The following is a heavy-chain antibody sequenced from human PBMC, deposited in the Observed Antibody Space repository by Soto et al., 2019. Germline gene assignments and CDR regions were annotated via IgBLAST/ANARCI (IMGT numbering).Heavy chain of an antibody. CDR1: GGTFSSYA. CDR3: AREYSYGYERSPNYYYYYGMDV. D-gene: IGHD5-18*01. Sequence: QVQLVQSGAEVKKPGSSVKVSCKASGGTFSSYAISWVRQAPGQGLEWMGGIIPIFGTANYAQKFQGRVTITAEKSTSTAYMELSSLRSEDTAVYYCAREYSYGYERSPNYYYYYGMDVWGQGTTVTVSS. CDR2: IIPIFGTA. J-gene: IGHJ6*02. V-gene: IGHV1-69*06.